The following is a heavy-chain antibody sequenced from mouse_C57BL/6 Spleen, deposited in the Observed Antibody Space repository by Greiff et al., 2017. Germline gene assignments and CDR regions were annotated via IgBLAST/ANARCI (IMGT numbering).Heavy chain of an antibody. D-gene: IGHD5-1*01. J-gene: IGHJ2*01. CDR2: IDPSDSYT. CDR3: ARLGSNYVDY. V-gene: IGHV1-50*01. CDR1: GYTFTSYW. Sequence: QVQLQQPGAELVKPGASVKLSCKASGYTFTSYWMQWVKQRPGQGLEWIGEIDPSDSYTNYNQKFKGKATLTVDTSSSTAYMQLSSLTSEDSAVYYCARLGSNYVDYWGQGTTLTVSS.